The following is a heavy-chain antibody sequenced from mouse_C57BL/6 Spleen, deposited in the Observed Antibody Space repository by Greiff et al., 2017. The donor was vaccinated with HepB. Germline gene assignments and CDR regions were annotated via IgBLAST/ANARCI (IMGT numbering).Heavy chain of an antibody. D-gene: IGHD2-5*01. CDR3: ARAGRYSNWYAMDY. J-gene: IGHJ4*01. CDR2: IDPSDSYT. Sequence: VQLQQSGAELVKPGASVKLSCKASGYTFTSYWMQWVKQRPGQGLEWIGEIDPSDSYTNYNQKFKGKATLTVDTSSSTAYMQLSSLTSEDSAVYYWARAGRYSNWYAMDYWGQGTSVTVSS. V-gene: IGHV1-50*01. CDR1: GYTFTSYW.